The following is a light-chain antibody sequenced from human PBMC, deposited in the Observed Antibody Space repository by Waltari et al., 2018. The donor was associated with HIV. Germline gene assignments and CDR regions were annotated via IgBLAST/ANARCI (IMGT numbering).Light chain of an antibody. CDR2: EDN. CDR3: QSYDNTDVV. Sequence: NFILTQPHSVPESPGKTVTIPPTPSSASIATNYVQRSPPRPGTSPTTVLYEDNQRPSGVPDRFSGSIDSSSNSASLTISGLKTEDEADYYCQSYDNTDVVFGGGTKLTVL. J-gene: IGLJ2*01. CDR1: SASIATNY. V-gene: IGLV6-57*01.